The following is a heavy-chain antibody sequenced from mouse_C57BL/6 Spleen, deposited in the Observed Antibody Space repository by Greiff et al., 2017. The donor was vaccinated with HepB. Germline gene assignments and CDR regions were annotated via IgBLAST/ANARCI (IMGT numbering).Heavy chain of an antibody. J-gene: IGHJ3*01. CDR1: GYTFTSYW. CDR2: IYPGSGST. Sequence: QVQLQQSGAELVKPGASVKMSCKASGYTFTSYWITWVKQRPGQGLEWIGDIYPGSGSTNYNEKFKSKATLTVDKPSSTAYMQLSSLTSEDSAVYYCAREGDSSGYGAWFAYWGQGTLVTVSA. V-gene: IGHV1-55*01. CDR3: AREGDSSGYGAWFAY. D-gene: IGHD3-2*02.